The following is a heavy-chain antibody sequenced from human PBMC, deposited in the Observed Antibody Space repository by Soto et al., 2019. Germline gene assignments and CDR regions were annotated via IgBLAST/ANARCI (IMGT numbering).Heavy chain of an antibody. J-gene: IGHJ4*02. Sequence: QVQLVESGGGVVQPGRSLRLSCAASGFNFSNYGMHWVRQAPGKGLEWVAVISYHGSTTYYADSVKGRFTISRDNSKNTVYLQMNSLRSEDTAVYYCANHAQQSGLDYWGQGTLVTVSS. CDR3: ANHAQQSGLDY. D-gene: IGHD2-2*01. CDR1: GFNFSNYG. V-gene: IGHV3-30*18. CDR2: ISYHGSTT.